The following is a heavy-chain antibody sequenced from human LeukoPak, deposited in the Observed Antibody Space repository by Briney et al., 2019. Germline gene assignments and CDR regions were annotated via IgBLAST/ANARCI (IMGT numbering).Heavy chain of an antibody. J-gene: IGHJ4*02. Sequence: SETLSLTCTVSGGSISSYYWSWVRQPPGKGLEWIGCIYSSGSTNYNPSLKSRVTISVDTSKNQFSLKLSSVTAADTAVYYCARGDFWSGEYSGYWGQGILVTVSS. V-gene: IGHV4-59*01. D-gene: IGHD3-3*01. CDR1: GGSISSYY. CDR3: ARGDFWSGEYSGY. CDR2: IYSSGST.